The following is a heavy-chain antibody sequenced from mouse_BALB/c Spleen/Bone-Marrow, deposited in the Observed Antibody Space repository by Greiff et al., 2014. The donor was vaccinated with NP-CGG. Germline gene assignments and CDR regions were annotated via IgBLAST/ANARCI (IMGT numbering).Heavy chain of an antibody. CDR2: IGGGGTYT. CDR3: ARPFTTVVATVFAY. CDR1: GFSFSGYG. J-gene: IGHJ3*01. V-gene: IGHV5-6*01. D-gene: IGHD1-1*01. Sequence: EVQGVESGGDLVKPGGSLKLSCAASGFSFSGYGMSWVRQTPDKRLEWVATIGGGGTYTYYPDSVKGRFTISRDNAKNTLYLRMSSLKSEDTAMYYCARPFTTVVATVFAYWGQGTLVTVSA.